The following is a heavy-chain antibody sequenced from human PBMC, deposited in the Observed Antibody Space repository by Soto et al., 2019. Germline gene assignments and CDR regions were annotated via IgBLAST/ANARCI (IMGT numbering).Heavy chain of an antibody. CDR1: GFTFSSYW. Sequence: GGSLRLSCAASGFTFSSYWMSWVRQAPGKGLEWVANIKQDGSEKYYVDSVKGRFTISRDNAKNSLYLEMKYLSAEDTALYYCARTGTTHYWGQGTLVTVSS. D-gene: IGHD1-1*01. CDR3: ARTGTTHY. J-gene: IGHJ4*02. V-gene: IGHV3-7*01. CDR2: IKQDGSEK.